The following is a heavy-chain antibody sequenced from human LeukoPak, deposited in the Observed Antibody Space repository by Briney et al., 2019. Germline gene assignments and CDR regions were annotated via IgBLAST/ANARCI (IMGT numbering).Heavy chain of an antibody. CDR2: ISAYNGNT. CDR3: ARLLVYNSGGEAFDY. CDR1: GYTFTSYG. Sequence: ASVKVSCKASGYTFTSYGINWVRQAPGQGLEWMGWISAYNGNTNYAQKLQGRVTMTTDTSTSTAYMELRSLRSDDTAVYYCARLLVYNSGGEAFDYWGQGTLVTVSS. D-gene: IGHD1-20*01. V-gene: IGHV1-18*01. J-gene: IGHJ4*02.